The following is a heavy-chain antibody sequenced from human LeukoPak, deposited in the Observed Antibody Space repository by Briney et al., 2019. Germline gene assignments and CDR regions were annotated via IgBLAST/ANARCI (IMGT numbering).Heavy chain of an antibody. CDR3: ARPEARGSGWKYFDY. CDR1: GYSFTTYW. J-gene: IGHJ4*02. V-gene: IGHV5-51*01. CDR2: IYPGDSDT. Sequence: GESLKISCKGSGYSFTTYWISWVRQMPGKRLEWMGIIYPGDSDTRYSPSFQGQVTISADKSISTAYLQWSSLKASDTAMYYCARPEARGSGWKYFDYWGRGTLVAVSS. D-gene: IGHD6-19*01.